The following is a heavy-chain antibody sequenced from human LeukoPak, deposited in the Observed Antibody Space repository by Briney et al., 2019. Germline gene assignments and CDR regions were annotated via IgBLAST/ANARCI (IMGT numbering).Heavy chain of an antibody. Sequence: PSETLSLACTVSGGSISSYYWSWIRQPPGKGLEWIGYIYNSGSTNYNPSLKSRVTISADTSKNQFSLKLTSVTAADTAMYYCVRDRELTYWGQGTLVTVSS. D-gene: IGHD5-24*01. CDR2: IYNSGST. CDR1: GGSISSYY. V-gene: IGHV4-59*01. J-gene: IGHJ4*02. CDR3: VRDRELTY.